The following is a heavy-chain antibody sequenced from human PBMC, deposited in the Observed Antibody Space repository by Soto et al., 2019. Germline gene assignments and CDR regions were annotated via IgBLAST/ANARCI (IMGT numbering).Heavy chain of an antibody. Sequence: EGSLRLSCAASGFSFSSHSFNWVRKAPGQGLEWVAYISSRSSLILYADSVRGRFVIARDNALNSLYLQMNSPRDEDTANYYCARERGEYDSGWYIDRWGQGTPVTVS. J-gene: IGHJ5*02. CDR1: GFSFSSHS. D-gene: IGHD6-19*01. CDR2: ISSRSSLI. CDR3: ARERGEYDSGWYIDR. V-gene: IGHV3-21*06.